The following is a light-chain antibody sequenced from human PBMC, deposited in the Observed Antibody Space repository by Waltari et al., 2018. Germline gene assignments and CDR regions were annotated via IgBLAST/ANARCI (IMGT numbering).Light chain of an antibody. CDR1: QSVFYSPNKKNY. Sequence: VMTPSPDSLVVCLGARATHNCKASQSVFYSPNKKNYIAWYQQKPGQPPKLLIYWASTRESGVPDRFSGSVSGTDFTLTISSLQAEDVAVYFCQQYSGGYTFGQGTKLEIK. J-gene: IGKJ2*01. CDR2: WAS. V-gene: IGKV4-1*01. CDR3: QQYSGGYT.